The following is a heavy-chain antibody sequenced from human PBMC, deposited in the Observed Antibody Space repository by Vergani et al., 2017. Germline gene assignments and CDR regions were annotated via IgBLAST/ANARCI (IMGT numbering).Heavy chain of an antibody. CDR2: ISSSSSYI. D-gene: IGHD4-23*01. J-gene: IGHJ6*03. Sequence: EVQLVESGGGLVQPGGSLRLSCAASGFTFSSYSMNWVRQAPGKGLEWVSSISSSSSYIYYADSVKGRFTISRDNAKNSLYLQMSGLTAEDTAVYYCARDPRWLRTPTPFYYYYYMDVWGKGTTVTVSS. V-gene: IGHV3-21*01. CDR3: ARDPRWLRTPTPFYYYYYMDV. CDR1: GFTFSSYS.